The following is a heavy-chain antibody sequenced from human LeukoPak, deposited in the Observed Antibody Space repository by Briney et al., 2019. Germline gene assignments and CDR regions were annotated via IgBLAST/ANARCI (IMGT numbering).Heavy chain of an antibody. Sequence: ASVKVSRKASGYTFTSYDINWVRQATGQGLEWMGWMNPNSGNTGYAQKFQGRVTMTRNTSISTAYMELSSLRSEDTAVYYCARGGGLRFLEWFWDPWGQGTLVTVSS. J-gene: IGHJ5*02. CDR2: MNPNSGNT. V-gene: IGHV1-8*01. CDR3: ARGGGLRFLEWFWDP. D-gene: IGHD3-3*01. CDR1: GYTFTSYD.